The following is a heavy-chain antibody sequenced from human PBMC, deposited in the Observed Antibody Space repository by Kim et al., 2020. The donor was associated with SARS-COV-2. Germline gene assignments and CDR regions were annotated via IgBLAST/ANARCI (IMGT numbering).Heavy chain of an antibody. CDR2: ISAYNGQR. J-gene: IGHJ2*01. CDR3: ARWGVMTAPSSWYFDL. Sequence: ASVKVSCKASGYSFTNYGITWVRQAPGQGLEWMGWISAYNGQRKTAQKFQGRITMTTDTSTSTAYMELRSLTSDDTAVYYCARWGVMTAPSSWYFDLWSRGTLGTV. D-gene: IGHD2-21*02. V-gene: IGHV1-18*01. CDR1: GYSFTNYG.